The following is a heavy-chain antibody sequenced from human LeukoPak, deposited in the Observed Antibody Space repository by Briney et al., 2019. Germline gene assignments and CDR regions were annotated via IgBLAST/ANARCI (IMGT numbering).Heavy chain of an antibody. D-gene: IGHD3-16*01. CDR1: GFTFSSYS. CDR3: ARDGIAGDCDY. CDR2: ISSSSSYI. J-gene: IGHJ4*02. V-gene: IGHV3-21*01. Sequence: GGSLRLSCAASGFTFSSYSMNSVRQAPGKGLEWVSSISSSSSYIYYADSVKGRFTISRDNAKNSLYLQMNSLRAEDTAVYYCARDGIAGDCDYWGQGTLVTVSS.